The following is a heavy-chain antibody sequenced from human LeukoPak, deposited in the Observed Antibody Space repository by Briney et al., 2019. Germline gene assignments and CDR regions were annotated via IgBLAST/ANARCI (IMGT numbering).Heavy chain of an antibody. D-gene: IGHD2-15*01. Sequence: SETPSLTCAVSGYSISSGYYWGWIRQPPGKGLEWIGSIYHSGSTYYNPSLKSRVTISVDTSKNQFSLKLSSVTAADTAVYYCARVGYCSGGSCYDLRFDYWGQGTLVTVSS. CDR3: ARVGYCSGGSCYDLRFDY. J-gene: IGHJ4*02. CDR1: GYSISSGYY. CDR2: IYHSGST. V-gene: IGHV4-38-2*01.